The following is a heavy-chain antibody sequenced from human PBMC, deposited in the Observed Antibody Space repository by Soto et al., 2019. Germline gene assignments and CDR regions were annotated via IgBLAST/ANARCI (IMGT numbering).Heavy chain of an antibody. Sequence: PSETLSLTCAVSGGSISSGGYSWSWIRQPPGKGLEWIGYMYHSGSTNYNPSLKSRVTISVDTSKNQFSLKLSSVTAADTAVYYCARKTGGAPNYYYYYGMDVWGQGTTVTVSS. D-gene: IGHD2-8*02. CDR1: GGSISSGGYS. CDR2: MYHSGST. CDR3: ARKTGGAPNYYYYYGMDV. V-gene: IGHV4-30-2*01. J-gene: IGHJ6*02.